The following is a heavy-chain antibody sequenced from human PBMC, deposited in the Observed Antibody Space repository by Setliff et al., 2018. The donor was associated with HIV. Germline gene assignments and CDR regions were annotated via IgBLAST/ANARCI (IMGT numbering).Heavy chain of an antibody. CDR1: GDSISSYF. J-gene: IGHJ3*01. V-gene: IGHV4-34*01. Sequence: SETLSLTCTVSGDSISSYFWSWIRQSPGKGLEWIGEINHSGGTNYNPSLKSRVTMSIDTSKNQFSLNVSSVTAADTAVYYCARGWGHDGFDFWGQGTMVTVSS. CDR3: ARGWGHDGFDF. CDR2: INHSGGT. D-gene: IGHD7-27*01.